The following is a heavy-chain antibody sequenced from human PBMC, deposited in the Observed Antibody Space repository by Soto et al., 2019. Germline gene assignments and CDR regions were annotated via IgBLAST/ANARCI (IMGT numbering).Heavy chain of an antibody. CDR2: MIPICGAA. D-gene: IGHD2-2*01. CDR1: GGTFSSYA. V-gene: IGHV1-69*06. J-gene: IGHJ6*02. Sequence: ASVKVSCKASGGTFSSYAISWVRQAPGQGLEWMGGMIPICGAANYAQKFQGRVTITADKSTSTASMELSSLRSEETAVYYCANKSYSCCWSEEVYYNYSGMDVWGQGTTVTVSS. CDR3: ANKSYSCCWSEEVYYNYSGMDV.